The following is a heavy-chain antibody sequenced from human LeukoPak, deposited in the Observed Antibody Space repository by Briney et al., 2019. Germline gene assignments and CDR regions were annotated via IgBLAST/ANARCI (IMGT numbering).Heavy chain of an antibody. CDR1: GFTFSSYS. Sequence: GGSLRLSCAASGFTFSSYSMNWVRQAPGKGLEWVSSISSSSSYIYYADSVKGRFTISRDNAKNSLYLQMNSLRAEDTAVYYCARDRSSSWSSNDGFDIWGQGTMVTVSS. CDR3: ARDRSSSWSSNDGFDI. CDR2: ISSSSSYI. D-gene: IGHD6-13*01. J-gene: IGHJ3*02. V-gene: IGHV3-21*01.